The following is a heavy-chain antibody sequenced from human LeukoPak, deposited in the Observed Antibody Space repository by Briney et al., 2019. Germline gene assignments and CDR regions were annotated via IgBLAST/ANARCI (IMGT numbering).Heavy chain of an antibody. D-gene: IGHD2-15*01. J-gene: IGHJ3*02. V-gene: IGHV7-4-1*02. Sequence: ASVKVSCKASGYTFTNYAMNWVRQAPGQGLEWMGWINTNTGNPTYAQGFTGRFVFSLDTSVSTAYLQISSLKAADTAVYYCAREYCSGGNCYGSGAFDIWGQGTMVTVSP. CDR2: INTNTGNP. CDR1: GYTFTNYA. CDR3: AREYCSGGNCYGSGAFDI.